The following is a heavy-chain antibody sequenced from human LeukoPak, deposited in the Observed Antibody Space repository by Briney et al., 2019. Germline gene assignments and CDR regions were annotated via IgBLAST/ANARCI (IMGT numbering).Heavy chain of an antibody. J-gene: IGHJ3*02. CDR1: GFTFSSYG. D-gene: IGHD2/OR15-2a*01. Sequence: PGGSLRLSCAASGFTFSSYGMHWVRQAPGKGLEWVAVISYDGSNKYYADSVKGRFTISRDNAKNTLYLQMNSLRAEDTAVYYCARGISLGGLNNVFDIWGQGTMVAVSS. V-gene: IGHV3-30*03. CDR3: ARGISLGGLNNVFDI. CDR2: ISYDGSNK.